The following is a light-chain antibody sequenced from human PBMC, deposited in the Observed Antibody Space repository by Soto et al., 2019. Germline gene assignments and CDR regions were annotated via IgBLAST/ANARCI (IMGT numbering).Light chain of an antibody. CDR3: QQYNNWPPIN. CDR2: GAS. CDR1: QSVRSK. V-gene: IGKV3-15*01. Sequence: EVVMTQSPDTLSLSPGETVTLSCRASQSVRSKLAWYQQKPGQAPRLFIYGASTRATGIPARFSGSGSGTEFTLTISSLQSEDFAIYYCQQYNNWPPINCGQGTRLEIK. J-gene: IGKJ5*01.